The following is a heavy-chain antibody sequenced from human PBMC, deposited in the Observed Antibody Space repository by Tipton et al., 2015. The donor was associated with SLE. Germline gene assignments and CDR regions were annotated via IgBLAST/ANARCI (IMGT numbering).Heavy chain of an antibody. J-gene: IGHJ1*01. CDR2: IYHSGST. D-gene: IGHD3/OR15-3a*01. CDR1: GGSISSSNW. CDR3: ASRTGTMREDWYFQH. V-gene: IGHV4-4*02. Sequence: TLSLTCAVSGGSISSSNWWSWVRQPPGKGLEWIGEIYHSGSTNYNPSLKSRVTISVDTSKNQLSLKLRSVTAADTAVYYCASRTGTMREDWYFQHWGQGTLVTVSS.